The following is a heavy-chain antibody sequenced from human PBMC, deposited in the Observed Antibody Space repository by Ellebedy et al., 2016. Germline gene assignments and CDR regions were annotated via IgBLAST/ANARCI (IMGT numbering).Heavy chain of an antibody. J-gene: IGHJ4*02. D-gene: IGHD6-19*01. CDR1: GFSFSQYA. Sequence: GESLKISCAASGFSFSQYAMSWVRQAPGKGLEWLSSIRDGGTRTYHADSVRGRFTISGDNSKSTLYLHMHSLSAEDTATYFCARDHWGGYGSGPASQHDSWGQGTLVTVSS. CDR3: ARDHWGGYGSGPASQHDS. V-gene: IGHV3-23*01. CDR2: IRDGGTRT.